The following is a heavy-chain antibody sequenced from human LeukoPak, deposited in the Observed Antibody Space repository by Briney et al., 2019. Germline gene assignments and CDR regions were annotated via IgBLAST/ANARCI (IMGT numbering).Heavy chain of an antibody. Sequence: GRSLRLSCAASGFTFSSYAVHWVRQAPGKGLEWVAVISYDGSNKYYADSVKGRFTISRDNSKNTLYLHMNSLSAEDTAVYYCARDLSWGSYTSWGQGTLVTVSS. CDR2: ISYDGSNK. D-gene: IGHD3-16*01. V-gene: IGHV3-30*04. CDR3: ARDLSWGSYTS. J-gene: IGHJ4*02. CDR1: GFTFSSYA.